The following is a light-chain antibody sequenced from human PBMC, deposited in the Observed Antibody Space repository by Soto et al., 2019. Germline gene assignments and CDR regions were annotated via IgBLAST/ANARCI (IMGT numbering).Light chain of an antibody. Sequence: QSALTQPASVSGSPGQSITISCTGTSSDVGGYNYVSWYQQHPGKAPKLMIYDVSNRPSGVSNRFSGSKSGNTASLTISGLQAEVEADYSSSSYTSSSTRVFGTGTKVTVL. CDR2: DVS. J-gene: IGLJ1*01. V-gene: IGLV2-14*01. CDR1: SSDVGGYNY. CDR3: SSYTSSSTRV.